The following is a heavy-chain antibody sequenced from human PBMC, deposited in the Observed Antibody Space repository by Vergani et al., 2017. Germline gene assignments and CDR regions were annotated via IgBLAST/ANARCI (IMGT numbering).Heavy chain of an antibody. J-gene: IGHJ4*02. CDR2: INHSGST. CDR1: GGSCSGYY. Sequence: QVQLQQWGAGLLKPSETLSITCAVYGGSCSGYYWGWFRQPPGKGLEWIGEINHSGSTNYNTSLKSRVTISVDTSKNQSSLKLSSMSAADTAVYYCARHADGALVDYWGQGTLVTVSS. D-gene: IGHD2-2*01. V-gene: IGHV4-34*01. CDR3: ARHADGALVDY.